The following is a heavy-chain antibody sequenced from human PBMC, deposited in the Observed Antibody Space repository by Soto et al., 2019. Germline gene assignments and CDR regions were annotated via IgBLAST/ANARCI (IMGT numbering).Heavy chain of an antibody. D-gene: IGHD5-18*01. V-gene: IGHV3-23*01. J-gene: IGHJ4*02. Sequence: PGGSLRLSCAASGFTFSSYAMSWVRQAPGKGLEWVSAISGSGGSTYYADSVKGRFTISRDNSKNTLYLQMNSLRAEDTAVYYCAKSGGYSYGTIRAYYFDYWGQGTLVTVSS. CDR1: GFTFSSYA. CDR3: AKSGGYSYGTIRAYYFDY. CDR2: ISGSGGST.